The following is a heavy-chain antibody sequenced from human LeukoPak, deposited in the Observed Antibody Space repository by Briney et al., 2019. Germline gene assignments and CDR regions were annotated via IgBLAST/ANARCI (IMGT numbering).Heavy chain of an antibody. CDR3: ARLTLKYCSSTSCLDAFDI. CDR2: ISAYNGNT. V-gene: IGHV1-18*01. D-gene: IGHD2-2*01. CDR1: GYTFTSYG. Sequence: ASVKVSCKASGYTFTSYGISWVRQAPGQGLEWMGWISAYNGNTNYAQKLQGRVTMTTDTSTSTAYMELRSLRSDDTAVYYCARLTLKYCSSTSCLDAFDIWGQGTMVTVSS. J-gene: IGHJ3*02.